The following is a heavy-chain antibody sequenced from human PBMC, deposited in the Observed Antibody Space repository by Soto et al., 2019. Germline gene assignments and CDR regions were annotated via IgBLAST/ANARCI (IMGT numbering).Heavy chain of an antibody. V-gene: IGHV4-39*01. CDR1: GGSISSFNYF. D-gene: IGHD2-15*01. J-gene: IGHJ5*02. Sequence: QLQLQESGPGLVKPSETLSLTCTVSGGSISSFNYFWGWIRQPPGKGLEWIGSLDYSGNTYYNPSLQSRVTISVDTSKKQCTLTLRSVTAATTAVYYCARGSGSTFNWFDPWGQGTLVTVSP. CDR3: ARGSGSTFNWFDP. CDR2: LDYSGNT.